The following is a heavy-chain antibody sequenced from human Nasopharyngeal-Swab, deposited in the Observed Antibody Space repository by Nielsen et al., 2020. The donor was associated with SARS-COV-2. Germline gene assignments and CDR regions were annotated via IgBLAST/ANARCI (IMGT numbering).Heavy chain of an antibody. J-gene: IGHJ6*03. CDR3: ARGLSGIVPSPILGLGPYYSYYYMDV. CDR2: INHSGST. D-gene: IGHD2-2*01. Sequence: WIRQPPGKGLEWIAEINHSGSTNYNPSLKSRVTISVDTSKNQFSLKLSSVTAADTAVFYCARGLSGIVPSPILGLGPYYSYYYMDVWGKGTTVTVSS. V-gene: IGHV4-34*01.